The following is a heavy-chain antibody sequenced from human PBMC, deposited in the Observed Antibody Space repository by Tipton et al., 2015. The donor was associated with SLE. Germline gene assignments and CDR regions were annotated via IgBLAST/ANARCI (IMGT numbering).Heavy chain of an antibody. CDR2: INYSGST. V-gene: IGHV4-59*01. CDR1: GESFSAYY. D-gene: IGHD3-10*01. Sequence: TLSLTCAVYGESFSAYYWSWIRQPPGKGLEWIGYINYSGSTNYNPSLKSRVTISVDTSKNQFALKLSSVTAADTAVYYCARDMVPGMDVWGQGTTVTVSS. J-gene: IGHJ6*02. CDR3: ARDMVPGMDV.